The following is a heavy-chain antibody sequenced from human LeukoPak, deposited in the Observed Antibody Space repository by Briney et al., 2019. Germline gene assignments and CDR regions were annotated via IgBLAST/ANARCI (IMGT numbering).Heavy chain of an antibody. D-gene: IGHD3-22*01. Sequence: ASVKVSCKASGYTFTGYYMHWVRQAPGQGLEWMGWINPNSGGTNYAQKFQGRVTMTRDTSISTAYMELSRLRSDDTAVYYCATSNPYYYDSSGYTYYFDYWGQGTLVTVSS. V-gene: IGHV1-2*02. J-gene: IGHJ4*02. CDR1: GYTFTGYY. CDR3: ATSNPYYYDSSGYTYYFDY. CDR2: INPNSGGT.